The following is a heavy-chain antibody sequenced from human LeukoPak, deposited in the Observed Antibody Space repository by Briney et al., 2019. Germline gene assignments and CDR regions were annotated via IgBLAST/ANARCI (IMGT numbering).Heavy chain of an antibody. CDR3: ATHPFGGVIVYRAEYFDY. J-gene: IGHJ4*02. CDR2: IYYSGST. CDR1: GGSISSGSYY. Sequence: SETLSLTCTVSGGSISSGSYYWGWIRQPPGKGLEWIGSIYYSGSTYYNPSLKSRVTISVDTSKNQFSLKLSSVTAADTAVYYCATHPFGGVIVYRAEYFDYWGQGTLVTVSP. D-gene: IGHD3-16*02. V-gene: IGHV4-39*01.